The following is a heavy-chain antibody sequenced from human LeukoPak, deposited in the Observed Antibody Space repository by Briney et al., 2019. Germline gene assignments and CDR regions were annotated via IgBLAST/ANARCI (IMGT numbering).Heavy chain of an antibody. CDR3: TRSDGYGLVGI. J-gene: IGHJ3*01. Sequence: SETLSLTCTVSGGSISSSSYYWGWIRQPPGKGLEWIGSIYYSGSTYYNPSLKSRVTISVDTSKNHFSPTLSSVTAADTAVYYCTRSDGYGLVGIWGQGTMVTVSS. CDR2: IYYSGST. V-gene: IGHV4-39*02. D-gene: IGHD3-10*01. CDR1: GGSISSSSYY.